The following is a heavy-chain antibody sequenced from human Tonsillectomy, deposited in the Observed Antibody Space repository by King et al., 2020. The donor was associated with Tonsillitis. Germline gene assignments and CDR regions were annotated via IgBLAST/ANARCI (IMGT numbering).Heavy chain of an antibody. D-gene: IGHD3-22*01. V-gene: IGHV4-34*01. CDR2: IYHSVST. CDR3: ARIIQPYYDSSGYLGY. Sequence: VQLQQWGAGLLKPSETLSLTCAVYGGSFSGYYWNWIRQPPGKGLEWIGEIYHSVSTNYNPSLKSRVTISVETSKNQFSLKLSSVTAADTAVYYCARIIQPYYDSSGYLGYWGQGTLVTVSS. J-gene: IGHJ4*02. CDR1: GGSFSGYY.